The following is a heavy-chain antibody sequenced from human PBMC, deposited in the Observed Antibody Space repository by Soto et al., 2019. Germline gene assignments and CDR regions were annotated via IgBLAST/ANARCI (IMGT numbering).Heavy chain of an antibody. Sequence: PSETLSLTCSVSGDSISSSYWSWIRQPPGKGLEWIGYIYYSGSTNYNPSLKSRVTISVDTSKNQFSLKLSSVTAADTAVYYCAKDFTHPFDYWGQGTVVTVSS. V-gene: IGHV4-59*12. CDR1: GDSISSSY. J-gene: IGHJ4*02. CDR2: IYYSGST. CDR3: AKDFTHPFDY.